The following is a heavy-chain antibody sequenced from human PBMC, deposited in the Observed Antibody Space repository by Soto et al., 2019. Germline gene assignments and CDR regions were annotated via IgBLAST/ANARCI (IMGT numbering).Heavy chain of an antibody. J-gene: IGHJ6*02. D-gene: IGHD3-10*01. CDR2: IGTAGDT. Sequence: GGSLRLSCAASGFTFSSYDMHWVRQATGKGLEWVSAIGTAGDTYYPGSVKGRFTISRENAKNSLYLQMNSLRAEDTAVYYCARVLSKTSTYYYGSGSYGPLYYYYGMDVWGQGTTVTVSS. V-gene: IGHV3-13*01. CDR3: ARVLSKTSTYYYGSGSYGPLYYYYGMDV. CDR1: GFTFSSYD.